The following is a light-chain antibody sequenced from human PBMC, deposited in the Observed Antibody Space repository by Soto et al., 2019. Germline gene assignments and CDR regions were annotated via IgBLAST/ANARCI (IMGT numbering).Light chain of an antibody. J-gene: IGKJ3*01. CDR3: QHYGSSLFT. CDR1: QSVNSNY. CDR2: GAS. Sequence: EIVLTQSPGTLSLSPGERATLSCRASQSVNSNYLAWYQQKPGQAPRLLIYGASYRATGIPDRFSGSGSGTDFTLSISRLEPADFAVYYCQHYGSSLFTFGPGTKVDI. V-gene: IGKV3-20*01.